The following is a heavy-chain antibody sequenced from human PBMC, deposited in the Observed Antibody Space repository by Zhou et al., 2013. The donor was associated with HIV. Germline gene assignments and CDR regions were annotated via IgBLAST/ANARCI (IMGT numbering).Heavy chain of an antibody. CDR2: INPGDGST. J-gene: IGHJ1*01. CDR3: ARGDGDYGKRWHCPH. D-gene: IGHD4-17*01. V-gene: IGHV1-46*01. Sequence: QVQLEQPGAEVRKPGAPVELTCQASGYSFTFYSMHWVRQAPGQGLEWVGLINPGDGSTTYAQKFEGRVTMTRDTTTRTVSLQLRRLRIDDTAVYYCARGDGDYGKRWHCPHWGQGTLVTVS. CDR1: GYSFTFYS.